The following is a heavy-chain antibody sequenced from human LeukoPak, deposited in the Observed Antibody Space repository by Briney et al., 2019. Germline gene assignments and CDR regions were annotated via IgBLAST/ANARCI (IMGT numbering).Heavy chain of an antibody. D-gene: IGHD2-2*03. J-gene: IGHJ4*02. V-gene: IGHV3-48*03. CDR1: GVIFSLSD. CDR2: ISSRSAGSTI. CDR3: ATTPDNTGYYFGH. Sequence: GGSLRLSCGVSGVIFSLSDMRWVRQAPGKGLEWVSYISSRSAGSTIHYADSVKGRFTISRDSAKNTLFLQMDSLRAEDTAFYYCATTPDNTGYYFGHWGQGTLVTVSS.